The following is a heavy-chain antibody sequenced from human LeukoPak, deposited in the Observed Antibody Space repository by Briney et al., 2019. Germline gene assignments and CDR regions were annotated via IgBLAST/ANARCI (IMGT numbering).Heavy chain of an antibody. V-gene: IGHV3-33*06. CDR2: IWYDGSNK. Sequence: GGSLRLSCAASGFTFSSYGMHWVRQAPGKGREWVAVIWYDGSNKYYADSVKGRFTIPRDNSKNTVYLKMNRLRAEDTAVYYCAKDGGETSWYYYYYIDVWGKGTTVTVSS. D-gene: IGHD3-10*01. J-gene: IGHJ6*03. CDR3: AKDGGETSWYYYYYIDV. CDR1: GFTFSSYG.